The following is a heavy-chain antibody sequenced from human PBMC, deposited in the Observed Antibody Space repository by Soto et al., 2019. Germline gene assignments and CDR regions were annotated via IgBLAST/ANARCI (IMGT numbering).Heavy chain of an antibody. CDR3: AGYNYGDYRYYFDY. D-gene: IGHD4-17*01. CDR2: IIPIFGTA. V-gene: IGHV1-69*13. J-gene: IGHJ4*02. Sequence: ASVKVSCKASGGTFSSYAISWVRQAPGQGLEWMGGIIPIFGTANYAQKFQGRVTITADESTSTAYMELSSLRSEDTAVYYCAGYNYGDYRYYFDYWGQGTLVTVSS. CDR1: GGTFSSYA.